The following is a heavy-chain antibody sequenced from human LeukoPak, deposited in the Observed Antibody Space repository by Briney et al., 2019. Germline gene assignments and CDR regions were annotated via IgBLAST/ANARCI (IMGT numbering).Heavy chain of an antibody. Sequence: PSETLSLTCTVSGGSISSYYWSWIRQPPGKGLEWIGYIYYSGSTKYNPSLKSRVTISVDTSKNQFSLKLSSVTAADTAVYYCARDPQYSGLRLNAFDIWGQGTLVTVSS. D-gene: IGHD5-12*01. CDR2: IYYSGST. CDR1: GGSISSYY. J-gene: IGHJ3*02. V-gene: IGHV4-59*01. CDR3: ARDPQYSGLRLNAFDI.